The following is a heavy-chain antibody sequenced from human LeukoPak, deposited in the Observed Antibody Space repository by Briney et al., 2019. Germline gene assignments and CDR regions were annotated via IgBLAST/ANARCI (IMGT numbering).Heavy chain of an antibody. V-gene: IGHV1-2*02. CDR1: GYTFTGYY. CDR3: ARPLLWWPQVGYFDY. Sequence: GASVKVSCKASGYTFTGYYIHWVRQAPGQGLEWMGWINPNSGGTDYAQKFQGRVTLTRDTSISTAYMDLSGLKSDDTAVYYCARPLLWWPQVGYFDYWGQGTLVTVSS. CDR2: INPNSGGT. J-gene: IGHJ4*02. D-gene: IGHD4/OR15-4a*01.